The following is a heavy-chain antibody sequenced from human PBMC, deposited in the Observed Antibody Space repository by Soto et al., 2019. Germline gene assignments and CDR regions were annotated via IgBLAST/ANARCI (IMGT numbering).Heavy chain of an antibody. V-gene: IGHV3-21*01. CDR3: ARDLLGLEPRTDDAFDI. D-gene: IGHD3-3*01. J-gene: IGHJ3*02. Sequence: GGSLRLSCAASGFTFSSYSMNWVRQAPGKGLEWVSSISSSSSYIYYADSVKGRFTISRDNAKNSLYLQMNSLRAEDTAVYYCARDLLGLEPRTDDAFDIWGQGTMVTVSS. CDR1: GFTFSSYS. CDR2: ISSSSSYI.